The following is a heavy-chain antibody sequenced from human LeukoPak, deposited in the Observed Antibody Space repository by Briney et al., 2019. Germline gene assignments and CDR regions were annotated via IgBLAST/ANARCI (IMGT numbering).Heavy chain of an antibody. CDR3: ARGASPKDAVFFDY. J-gene: IGHJ4*02. CDR2: VHASADI. V-gene: IGHV4-61*02. CDR1: GVSITSGSYY. D-gene: IGHD3-16*01. Sequence: SETLSLTCSVSGVSITSGSYYWGWIRQSAGKGLERIGRVHASADIYHNAPFRSRPAVSGDASKNEFSMQLNSVTAADTAVYYCARGASPKDAVFFDYWGPGALITVSS.